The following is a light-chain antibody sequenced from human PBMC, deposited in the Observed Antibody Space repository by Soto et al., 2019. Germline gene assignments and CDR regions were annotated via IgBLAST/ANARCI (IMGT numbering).Light chain of an antibody. V-gene: IGKV3-11*01. CDR1: QSVSSY. Sequence: EISLTQSPATLSLSPGERATLSCRASQSVSSYLAWYQQKPGQPPRLLIYDASNRATGIPARLSGSGYGTDLTITISSIENEDFAVYYCQQRSNWKVTFGHGTRLEIK. CDR3: QQRSNWKVT. CDR2: DAS. J-gene: IGKJ5*01.